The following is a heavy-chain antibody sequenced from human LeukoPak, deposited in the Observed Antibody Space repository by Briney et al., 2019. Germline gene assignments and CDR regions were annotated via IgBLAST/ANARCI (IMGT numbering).Heavy chain of an antibody. CDR1: GFTFSSYT. CDR2: ISSDGSNK. V-gene: IGHV3-30*04. Sequence: GGSLRLSCAASGFTFSSYTIHWVRQAPGKGLEWVALISSDGSNKFYANSVKGRFTISRDNSKKTDYLQMNSLRGEDTAVYSCARGATNDFWSGYGWFDPWGQGTLVTVSS. CDR3: ARGATNDFWSGYGWFDP. J-gene: IGHJ5*02. D-gene: IGHD3-3*01.